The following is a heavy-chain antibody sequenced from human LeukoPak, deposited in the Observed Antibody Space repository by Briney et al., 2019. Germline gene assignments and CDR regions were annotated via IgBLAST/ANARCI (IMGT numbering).Heavy chain of an antibody. CDR2: ISAYNGNT. D-gene: IGHD6-13*01. V-gene: IGHV1-18*01. Sequence: VGSVKVSCKASGYTFTSYGISWVRQAPGQGLEWMGWISAYNGNTNYAQKLQGRVTMTTDTSASTAYMELSSLRSEDTAVYYCAREKLSQQQLVDYWGQGTLVTVSS. CDR1: GYTFTSYG. CDR3: AREKLSQQQLVDY. J-gene: IGHJ4*02.